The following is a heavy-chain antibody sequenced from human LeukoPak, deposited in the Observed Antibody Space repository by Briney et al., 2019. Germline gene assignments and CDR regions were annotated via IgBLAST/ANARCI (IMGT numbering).Heavy chain of an antibody. Sequence: SQTLSLTCAVSGGSISSGGYSWSWIRQPPGKGLEWIGYIYHSGSTNYNPSLKSRVTISVDKSKNQFPLKLSSVTAADTAVYYCAREGSSSWYFDYWGQGTLVTVSS. CDR1: GGSISSGGYS. V-gene: IGHV4-30-2*01. CDR2: IYHSGST. J-gene: IGHJ4*02. D-gene: IGHD6-13*01. CDR3: AREGSSSWYFDY.